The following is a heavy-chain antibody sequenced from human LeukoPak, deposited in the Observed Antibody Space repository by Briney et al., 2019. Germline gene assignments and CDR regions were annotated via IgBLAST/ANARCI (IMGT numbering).Heavy chain of an antibody. D-gene: IGHD6-6*01. J-gene: IGHJ4*02. CDR3: ARPGRIAARDY. V-gene: IGHV5-51*01. CDR1: GYTFASSW. Sequence: GESLKISCKGSGYTFASSWIGWVRQMPGKGLEWMGFIYPGDSDTRYSPSFQGQVTISADKSISTAYLQWSSLKASDTAMYYCARPGRIAARDYWGQGTLVTVSS. CDR2: IYPGDSDT.